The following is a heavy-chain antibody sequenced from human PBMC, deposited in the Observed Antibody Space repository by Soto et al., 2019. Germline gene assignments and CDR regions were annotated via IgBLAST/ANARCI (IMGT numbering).Heavy chain of an antibody. J-gene: IGHJ5*02. CDR1: GYTFFNYD. CDR3: ARHHVPTTSENWFDP. Sequence: QVHLVQSGVEVKTPGTSLKVSCQASGYTFFNYDISWVRQAPGQGLEWTGWISTYSGDTKYAQKLQGRVTMTTDTSTTTAYLERRSLRSDDTAVYDCARHHVPTTSENWFDPWRQGTLVTVSS. D-gene: IGHD5-12*01. CDR2: ISTYSGDT. V-gene: IGHV1-18*01.